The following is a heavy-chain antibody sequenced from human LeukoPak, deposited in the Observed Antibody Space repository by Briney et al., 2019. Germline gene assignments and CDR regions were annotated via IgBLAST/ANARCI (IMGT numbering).Heavy chain of an antibody. J-gene: IGHJ4*02. D-gene: IGHD3-16*01. CDR3: ASTFDSPTKFDY. CDR1: GFTVSSNY. V-gene: IGHV3-53*01. CDR2: IYSGGST. Sequence: GGSLRLSCAAPGFTVSSNYMSWVRQAPGKGLEWVSVIYSGGSTYYADSVKGRFTISRDNSKNTLYLQMNSLRAEDTAVYYCASTFDSPTKFDYWGQGTLVTVSS.